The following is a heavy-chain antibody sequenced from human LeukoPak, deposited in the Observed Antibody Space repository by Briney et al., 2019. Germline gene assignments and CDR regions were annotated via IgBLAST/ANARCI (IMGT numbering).Heavy chain of an antibody. J-gene: IGHJ4*02. Sequence: ASVKVSCKASGYTFTSYDINWVRQATGQGLEWMGWMNPNSGNTGYAQKFQGRVTMTRNTSISTAYTELSSLRSEDTAVYYCARNDILTGYHSNWGQGTLVTVSS. CDR1: GYTFTSYD. D-gene: IGHD3-9*01. V-gene: IGHV1-8*01. CDR3: ARNDILTGYHSN. CDR2: MNPNSGNT.